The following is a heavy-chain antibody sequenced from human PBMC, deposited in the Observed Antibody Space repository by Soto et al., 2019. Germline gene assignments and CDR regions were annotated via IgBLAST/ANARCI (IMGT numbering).Heavy chain of an antibody. CDR2: IYWDDDK. Sequence: QITLKESGPPLVKPTQTLTLTCTFSGFSLSTSGVGVGWIRQPPGKALEWLALIYWDDDKRYSPSLKSRLTITKDTSKNQVVLTMTNMDPVDTATYYCAHSYYGGNPEYFQHWGQGTLVTVSS. D-gene: IGHD4-17*01. J-gene: IGHJ1*01. CDR3: AHSYYGGNPEYFQH. CDR1: GFSLSTSGVG. V-gene: IGHV2-5*02.